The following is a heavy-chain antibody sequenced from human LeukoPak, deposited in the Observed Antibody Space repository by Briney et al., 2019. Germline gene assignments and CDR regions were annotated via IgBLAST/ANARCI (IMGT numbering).Heavy chain of an antibody. V-gene: IGHV3-30*04. CDR1: GFTFSSYA. J-gene: IGHJ6*02. CDR3: AREDCSSTSCSGMDV. Sequence: PGGSLRLSCAASGFTFSSYAMHWVRQAPGKGLEWVAVISYDGSNKYYADSVKGRFTISRDNSKNTLYLQMNSLRAEDTAVYYCAREDCSSTSCSGMDVWGQGTTVTVSS. CDR2: ISYDGSNK. D-gene: IGHD2-2*01.